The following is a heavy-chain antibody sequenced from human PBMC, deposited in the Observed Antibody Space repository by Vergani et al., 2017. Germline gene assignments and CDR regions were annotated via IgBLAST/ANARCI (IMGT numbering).Heavy chain of an antibody. CDR2: ISCSST. CDR3: KKGGNSGYDTFPPWYYYYGMDV. CDR1: GLSVSSNE. V-gene: IGHV3-38-3*01. D-gene: IGHD5-12*01. Sequence: EVQLVESGGGLVQPGGSLRLSCAASGLSVSSNEMSWVRQAPGKGLEWVSSISCSSTYYADSRKGRITISRDNSKNMLHLQMNSLRAEDTAVYYCKKGGNSGYDTFPPWYYYYGMDVWGQGSTVTVSS. J-gene: IGHJ6*02.